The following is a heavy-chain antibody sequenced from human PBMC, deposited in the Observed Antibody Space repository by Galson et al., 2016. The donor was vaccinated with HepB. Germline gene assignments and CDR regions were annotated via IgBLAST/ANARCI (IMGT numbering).Heavy chain of an antibody. CDR1: GISVTTFEVG. CDR3: AHRGRTRYFDT. J-gene: IGHJ4*03. CDR2: IYWDDED. Sequence: PALVKPTQTLTLTCSVSGISVTTFEVGVGWIRQSPGKAPEWLAIIYWDDEDRYSPSLKSRLTITRDTSKNQVVLTMINMDPEDTATYYCAHRGRTRYFDTWGQGTTVTVST. D-gene: IGHD3/OR15-3a*01. V-gene: IGHV2-5*02.